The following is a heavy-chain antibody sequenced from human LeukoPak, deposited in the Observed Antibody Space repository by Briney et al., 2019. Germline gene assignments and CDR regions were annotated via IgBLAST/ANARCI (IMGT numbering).Heavy chain of an antibody. V-gene: IGHV3-74*01. J-gene: IGHJ6*02. CDR1: GFTFSSYW. CDR3: ARGVYGMDV. Sequence: GGSLRLPCAASGFTFSSYWMHWVRQAPGKGLVWVSRINSGSTTGYADSVKGRFTISRDNAKNTLYLQMNSLRAEDTAVYYCARGVYGMDVWGQGTTVTVSS. CDR2: INSGSTT.